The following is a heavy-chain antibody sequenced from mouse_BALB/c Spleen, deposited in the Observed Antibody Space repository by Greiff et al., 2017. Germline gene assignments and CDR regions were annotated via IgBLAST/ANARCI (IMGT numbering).Heavy chain of an antibody. V-gene: IGHV1S137*01. CDR3: ARAYMITTAFYARDY. J-gene: IGHJ4*01. Sequence: QVQLQQSGAELVRPGVSVKISCKGSGYTFTDYAMHWVKQSHAKSLEWIGVISTYYGDASYNQKFKGKATMTVDKSSSTAYMELARLTSEDSAIYYGARAYMITTAFYARDYWGQGTSVTVSS. CDR2: ISTYYGDA. CDR1: GYTFTDYA. D-gene: IGHD2-4*01.